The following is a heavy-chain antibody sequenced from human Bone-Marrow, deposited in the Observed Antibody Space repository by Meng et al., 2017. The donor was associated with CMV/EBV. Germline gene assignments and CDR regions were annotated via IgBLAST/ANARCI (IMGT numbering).Heavy chain of an antibody. CDR3: ARDISSSGEVWFDP. CDR2: TRNKANSYTT. D-gene: IGHD6-13*01. V-gene: IGHV3-72*01. Sequence: SGFTFSDHYMDWVRQAPGKGLEWVGRTRNKANSYTTEYAASVKGRFTISRDDSKNSLYLQMNSLKTEDTAVYYCARDISSSGEVWFDPWGQGTLVTV. J-gene: IGHJ5*02. CDR1: GFTFSDHY.